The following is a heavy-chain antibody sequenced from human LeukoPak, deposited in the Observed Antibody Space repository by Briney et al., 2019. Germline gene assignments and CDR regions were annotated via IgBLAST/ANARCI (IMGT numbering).Heavy chain of an antibody. CDR2: ISGSGGST. CDR1: GFTFSSYG. D-gene: IGHD2-2*01. Sequence: GGSLRLSCAASGFTFSSYGMSWVRQAPGKGLEWVSAISGSGGSTCYADSVKGRFTISRDNSKNTLYLQMNSLRAEDTAVYYXXXXXXVVVPAAGGVDYWGQGTLVTVSS. V-gene: IGHV3-23*01. CDR3: XXXXXVVVPAAGGVDY. J-gene: IGHJ4*02.